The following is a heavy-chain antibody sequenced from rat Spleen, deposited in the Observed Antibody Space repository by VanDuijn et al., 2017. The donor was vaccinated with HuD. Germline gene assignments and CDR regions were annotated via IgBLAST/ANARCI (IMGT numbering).Heavy chain of an antibody. D-gene: IGHD1-11*01. J-gene: IGHJ3*01. CDR2: ISTGGDIT. CDR3: TRHGGLRNWFAY. Sequence: EVQLVESDGGLVQPGRSLKLSCEASGFTFSDYDMAWVRQTPTRGLEWIASISTGGDITYYRDSVKGRFTISRDDAKNTQFLQMASLRSEDTATYYCTRHGGLRNWFAYWGQGTLVTVAS. CDR1: GFTFSDYD. V-gene: IGHV5S13*01.